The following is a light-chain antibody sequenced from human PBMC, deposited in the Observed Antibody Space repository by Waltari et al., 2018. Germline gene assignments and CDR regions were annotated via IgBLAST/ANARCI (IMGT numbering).Light chain of an antibody. J-gene: IGLJ2*01. Sequence: SYDLTQPPSVSVSPGQTARITCSGDVLPQKYAYWYQQKSGQAPVLVLYDDGKRPFGIPERFSGSSSGTMATLTISGAQVEDEGDYYCYSTESSGIHRGVFGGGTRLTVL. V-gene: IGLV3-10*01. CDR2: DDG. CDR1: VLPQKY. CDR3: YSTESSGIHRGV.